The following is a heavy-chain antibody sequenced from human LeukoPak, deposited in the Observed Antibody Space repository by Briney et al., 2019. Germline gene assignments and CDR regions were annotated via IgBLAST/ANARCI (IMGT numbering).Heavy chain of an antibody. Sequence: GGSLRLSCAASGFTFSTCGMHWVRLAPGKGLKWVANIKQDGSEKYYVDSVKGRFTISRDNAQNSLYLQMNSLRAEDTAIYYCATSTAAAGTDWGQGTLVTVSS. CDR2: IKQDGSEK. J-gene: IGHJ4*02. D-gene: IGHD6-13*01. CDR1: GFTFSTCG. CDR3: ATSTAAAGTD. V-gene: IGHV3-7*03.